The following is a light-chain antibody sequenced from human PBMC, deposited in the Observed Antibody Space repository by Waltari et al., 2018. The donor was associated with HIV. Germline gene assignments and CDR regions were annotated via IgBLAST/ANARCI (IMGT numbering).Light chain of an antibody. CDR2: STS. Sequence: EIVLTQSPGTLSLSPGERATLSCRASQSVSTSYLAWYQQIPGQAPRLLIYSTSHRATDIPDRFSGSGSGTDFTPTISRLEPEDAAVYYCQQSYSSPPGITFGQGTRLDIK. V-gene: IGKV3-20*01. J-gene: IGKJ5*01. CDR3: QQSYSSPPGIT. CDR1: QSVSTSY.